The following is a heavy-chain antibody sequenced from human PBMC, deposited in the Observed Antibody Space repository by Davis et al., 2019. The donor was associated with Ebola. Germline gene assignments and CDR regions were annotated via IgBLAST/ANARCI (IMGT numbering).Heavy chain of an antibody. CDR1: GFTFSSYA. V-gene: IGHV3-30-3*01. J-gene: IGHJ2*01. Sequence: PGGSLRLSCAASGFTFSSYAMHWVRQAPGKGLEWVAVISYDGSNKYYADSVKGRFTISRDNSKNTLYLQMNSLRAEDTAVYYCARGITIPNLGPYFDLWGRGTLVTVSS. D-gene: IGHD3-3*01. CDR3: ARGITIPNLGPYFDL. CDR2: ISYDGSNK.